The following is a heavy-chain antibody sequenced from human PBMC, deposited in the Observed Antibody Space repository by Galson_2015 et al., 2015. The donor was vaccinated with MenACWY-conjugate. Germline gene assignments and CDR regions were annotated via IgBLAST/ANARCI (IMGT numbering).Heavy chain of an antibody. CDR1: RISFRTYN. Sequence: SLRLSCAASRISFRTYNMNWVRQAPGKGLEWVSYISSTSTTIYYADSVKGRFTISRDSAKNSLYLQMNSLRDEDTAVYYCARDYGSGTYYMGWFDPWGQGTLVTVSS. J-gene: IGHJ5*02. V-gene: IGHV3-48*02. CDR2: ISSTSTTI. D-gene: IGHD3-10*01. CDR3: ARDYGSGTYYMGWFDP.